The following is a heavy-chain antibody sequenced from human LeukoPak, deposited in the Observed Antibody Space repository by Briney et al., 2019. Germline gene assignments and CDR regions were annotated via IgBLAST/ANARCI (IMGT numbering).Heavy chain of an antibody. CDR3: ARDRRESTKPNDAFDI. J-gene: IGHJ3*02. CDR2: VFTSGSP. CDR1: GGSISNYY. D-gene: IGHD1-1*01. Sequence: SETLSLTCTVSGGSISNYYWSWIRQPAGKGLEWIGRVFTSGSPNYNPSLKSRVTISIDTSKKQLSLKLTSVTAADTAVYYCARDRRESTKPNDAFDIWGQGTMVTVSS. V-gene: IGHV4-4*07.